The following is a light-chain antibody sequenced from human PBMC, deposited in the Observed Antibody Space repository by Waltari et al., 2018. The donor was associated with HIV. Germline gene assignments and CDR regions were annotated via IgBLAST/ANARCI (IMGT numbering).Light chain of an antibody. J-gene: IGLJ1*01. CDR2: SNK. CDR1: HSNPGRNL. CDR3: AAWDDSLNDSYV. V-gene: IGLV1-44*01. Sequence: QSVLIQPHSASESPGQSVTIPCSGSHSNPGRNLVHWYQHVPGTAPKLLIYSNKYRPSGIPDRFTGSKSGTSASLAISGLQSEDEADYYCAAWDDSLNDSYVFGPGTKVTVL.